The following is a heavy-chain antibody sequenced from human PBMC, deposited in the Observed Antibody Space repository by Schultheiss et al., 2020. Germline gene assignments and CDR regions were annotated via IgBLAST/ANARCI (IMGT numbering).Heavy chain of an antibody. V-gene: IGHV4-59*01. CDR1: GGSMTNYY. CDR2: VYYSGST. D-gene: IGHD6-13*01. CDR3: AKGYSSSWTYGYFDY. Sequence: SETLSLTCTVSGGSMTNYYWSWVRQPPGKGLEWIGHVYYSGSTNYNPSLRTRVTISVDTSNNQFSLKLSSVTAADTAVYYCAKGYSSSWTYGYFDYWGQGTLVTVSS. J-gene: IGHJ4*02.